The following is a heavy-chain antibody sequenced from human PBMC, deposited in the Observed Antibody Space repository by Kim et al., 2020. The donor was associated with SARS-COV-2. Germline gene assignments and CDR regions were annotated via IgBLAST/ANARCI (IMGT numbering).Heavy chain of an antibody. CDR2: IYSGGST. V-gene: IGHV3-53*04. J-gene: IGHJ4*02. D-gene: IGHD6-19*01. Sequence: GGSLRLSCAASGFTVSSNYMSWVRQAPGKGLEWVSVIYSGGSTYYADSVKGRFTISRHNSKNTLYLQMNSLRAEDTAVYYCARAIHSSGWLYYFDYWGQGTLVTVSS. CDR1: GFTVSSNY. CDR3: ARAIHSSGWLYYFDY.